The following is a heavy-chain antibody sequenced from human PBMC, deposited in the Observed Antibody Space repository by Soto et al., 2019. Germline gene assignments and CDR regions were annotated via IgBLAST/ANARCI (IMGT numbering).Heavy chain of an antibody. CDR1: GYIFTNFG. D-gene: IGHD6-13*01. V-gene: IGHV1-18*01. CDR2: IGGYNDNT. Sequence: QVQLKQSGPEVRKPGASVRVSCKASGYIFTNFGISWVRQAPGQGLEWMGGIGGYNDNTHYAQKLQGRVSITTDTSTGTAYMDLRSLRSDDTAIYYCVRDSSSWFYYYYGMDVWGQGTTVTVSS. J-gene: IGHJ6*02. CDR3: VRDSSSWFYYYYGMDV.